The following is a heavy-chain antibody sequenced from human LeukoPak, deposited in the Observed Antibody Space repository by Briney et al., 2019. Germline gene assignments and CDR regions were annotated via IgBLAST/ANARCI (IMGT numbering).Heavy chain of an antibody. V-gene: IGHV6-1*01. CDR2: TYYRSKWYN. CDR3: VRDDGIGLDAFDI. J-gene: IGHJ3*02. CDR1: GDSVSSNSAA. D-gene: IGHD1-14*01. Sequence: SQTLSLTCAISGDSVSSNSAAWNWIRQSLSRGLEWLGRTYYRSKWYNDYAVSVKSRITINPDTSKNQFSLQLNSVTPEDTAVYYCVRDDGIGLDAFDIWGQGTMVTVSS.